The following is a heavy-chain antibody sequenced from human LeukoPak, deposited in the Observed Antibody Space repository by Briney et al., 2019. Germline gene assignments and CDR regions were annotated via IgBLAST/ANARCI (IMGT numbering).Heavy chain of an antibody. V-gene: IGHV4-59*11. CDR2: LLDSVNT. J-gene: IGHJ4*02. CDR1: GGSISSHY. CDR3: ATIKRGSIYGYFDF. Sequence: PSETLSLTCTVSGGSISSHYWSWIRQPPGKGLEWIAYLLDSVNTKDNPSLQSRLTLSADTSKNQFSLRLSSVTAADTAVYCCATIKRGSIYGYFDFWGQGIKVTVSS. D-gene: IGHD5-18*01.